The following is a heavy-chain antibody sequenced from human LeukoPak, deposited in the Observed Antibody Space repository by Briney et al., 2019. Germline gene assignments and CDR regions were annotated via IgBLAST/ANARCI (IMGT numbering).Heavy chain of an antibody. J-gene: IGHJ2*01. V-gene: IGHV3-30*01. CDR3: AKQRGTAMDFWYFDL. D-gene: IGHD5-18*01. CDR2: ISSGGTDE. Sequence: GRSLRLSCAASGFTFSTYAMHWVRQAPGKGLEWVSLISSGGTDEYYADSVKGRFTISRDNSKNTLYLQLNSLRAEDTAVYYCAKQRGTAMDFWYFDLWGRGTLVTVSS. CDR1: GFTFSTYA.